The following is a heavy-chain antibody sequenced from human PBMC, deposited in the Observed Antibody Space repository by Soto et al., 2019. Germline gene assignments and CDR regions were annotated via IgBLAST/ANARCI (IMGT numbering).Heavy chain of an antibody. D-gene: IGHD3-3*01. V-gene: IGHV4-4*07. J-gene: IGHJ6*02. CDR1: GGSISSYS. CDR2: IYTTGST. Sequence: CLTCPLSGGSISSYSWSWIRQPAGKGLEWIGRIYTTGSTNYNPSLKSRVTMSVDTSKNQFSLKLSSVTAADTAVYYCVRDPYYDFWSGPSRNYYFYYGLDAWGQRNKVTV. CDR3: VRDPYYDFWSGPSRNYYFYYGLDA.